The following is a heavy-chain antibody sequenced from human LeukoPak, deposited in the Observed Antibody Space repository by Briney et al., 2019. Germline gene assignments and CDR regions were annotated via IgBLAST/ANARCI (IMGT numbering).Heavy chain of an antibody. CDR2: ISGSGGST. J-gene: IGHJ3*02. CDR1: GFTFSSYA. Sequence: PGRSLRLSCAASGFTFSSYAMHWVRQAPGKGLEWVSAISGSGGSTYYADSVKGRFTISRDNSKNTLYLQMNSLRAEDTAVYYCANGITYSSSWYHDAFDIWGQGTMVTVSS. CDR3: ANGITYSSSWYHDAFDI. D-gene: IGHD6-13*01. V-gene: IGHV3-23*01.